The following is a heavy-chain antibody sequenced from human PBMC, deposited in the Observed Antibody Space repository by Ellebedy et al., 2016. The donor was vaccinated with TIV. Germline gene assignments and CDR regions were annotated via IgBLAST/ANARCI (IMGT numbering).Heavy chain of an antibody. Sequence: GGSLRLXXATSGFTRTNSWMHWVRQAPGQGLMWVSRIDDDGGTMNYTDSVKGRFTVSRDNSKNTLYLQMNSLRAEDTAVYYCYTMVRRVPRIYYYYGMDVWGQGTTVTVSS. CDR3: YTMVRRVPRIYYYYGMDV. D-gene: IGHD3-10*01. J-gene: IGHJ6*02. CDR2: IDDDGGTM. CDR1: GFTRTNSW. V-gene: IGHV3-74*01.